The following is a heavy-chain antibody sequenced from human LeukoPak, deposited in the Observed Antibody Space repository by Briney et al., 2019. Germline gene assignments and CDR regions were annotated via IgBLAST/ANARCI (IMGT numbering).Heavy chain of an antibody. CDR3: ARGEDGTGDYRPTYFDS. V-gene: IGHV3-21*01. Sequence: GGSLRLSCAASGFTFSSYAMHWVRQAPGKGLEWVSSISSSSSYIYYADSVKGRFTISRDNAKNSLYLQMNSLRAEDTAVYYCARGEDGTGDYRPTYFDSWGQGTLVTVSS. D-gene: IGHD4-17*01. J-gene: IGHJ4*02. CDR2: ISSSSSYI. CDR1: GFTFSSYA.